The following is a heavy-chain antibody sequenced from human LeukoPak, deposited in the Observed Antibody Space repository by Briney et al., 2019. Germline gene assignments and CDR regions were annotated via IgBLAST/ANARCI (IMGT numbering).Heavy chain of an antibody. CDR1: GGSIYCYY. D-gene: IGHD6-13*01. Sequence: SETLSLTCTLSGGSIYCYYGSWIRQPPGKGLECSCYNYCSGSTNYNPTIKRRVTITVDTSKNHLSLMLRSVASADTVVYCCARAHPGQLDLDYWGQGTLVTVSS. V-gene: IGHV4-59*01. J-gene: IGHJ4*02. CDR3: ARAHPGQLDLDY. CDR2: NYCSGST.